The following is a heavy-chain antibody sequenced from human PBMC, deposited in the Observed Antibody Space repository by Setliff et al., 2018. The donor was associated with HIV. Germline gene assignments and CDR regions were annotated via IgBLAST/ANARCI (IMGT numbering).Heavy chain of an antibody. D-gene: IGHD6-6*01. Sequence: SETLSLTCTVSGGSISSTSYYWVWIRQPPGKGLEWIGSIYYSGSTYYNPSLKSRVTISVDTSKNQFSLKLSSVTAAGTAVYYCASSLAGRTDCWGQGTLVTVSS. CDR1: GGSISSTSYY. CDR3: ASSLAGRTDC. J-gene: IGHJ4*02. CDR2: IYYSGST. V-gene: IGHV4-39*07.